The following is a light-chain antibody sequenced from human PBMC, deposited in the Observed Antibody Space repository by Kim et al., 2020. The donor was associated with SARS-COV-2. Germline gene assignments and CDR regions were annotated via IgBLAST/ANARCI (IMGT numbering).Light chain of an antibody. J-gene: IGLJ2*01. V-gene: IGLV3-19*01. Sequence: VALGQTVRIKCQGDSLRSYNATWYQQKPGQAPIVVIYSKNNRPSGIPDRFSGSSSGNTASLTITGTQAGDEADYYCNSRDSNDNVVFGGGTQLTVL. CDR1: SLRSYN. CDR3: NSRDSNDNVV. CDR2: SKN.